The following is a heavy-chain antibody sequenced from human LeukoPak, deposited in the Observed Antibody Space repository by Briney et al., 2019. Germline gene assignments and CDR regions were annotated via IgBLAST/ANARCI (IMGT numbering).Heavy chain of an antibody. CDR1: GFTFSSYA. CDR2: ISHDGSNK. V-gene: IGHV3-30*04. CDR3: ASLYDTDI. J-gene: IGHJ3*02. D-gene: IGHD3-22*01. Sequence: PGGFLRLSCAASGFTFSSYAMHWVRQAPGKGLEWVAVISHDGSNKYYADSVKGRFTISRDNSKNTLYLQMNSLRAEDTAVYYCASLYDTDIWGQGTMVTVSS.